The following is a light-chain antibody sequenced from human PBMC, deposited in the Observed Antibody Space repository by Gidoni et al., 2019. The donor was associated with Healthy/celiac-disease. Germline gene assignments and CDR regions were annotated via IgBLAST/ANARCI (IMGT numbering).Light chain of an antibody. CDR2: EAS. CDR3: QQYDNPALT. J-gene: IGKJ4*01. CDR1: QDISNY. V-gene: IGKV1-33*01. Sequence: DIQMTQSPSSLSASVGDRVTITCQASQDISNYLNWYQQKPGKAPKLLIYEASNLETGVPSRFSGSGSGTDFTFTISSLQPEDIATYYCQQYDNPALTFGGGTKVEIK.